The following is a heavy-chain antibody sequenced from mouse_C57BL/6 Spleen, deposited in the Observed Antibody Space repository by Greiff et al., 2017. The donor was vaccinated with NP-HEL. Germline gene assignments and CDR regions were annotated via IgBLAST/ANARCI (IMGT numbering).Heavy chain of an antibody. CDR2: IYPGSGST. Sequence: VKLQQPGAELVKPGASVKMSCKASGYTFTSYWITWVKQRPGQGLAWIGDIYPGSGSTNYNEKFKSKATLTVDTSSSTAYMQISSLTAEDSAVYYCARPGSSGPFCAYWGQGTLVTVSA. D-gene: IGHD3-2*02. CDR3: ARPGSSGPFCAY. J-gene: IGHJ3*01. V-gene: IGHV1-55*01. CDR1: GYTFTSYW.